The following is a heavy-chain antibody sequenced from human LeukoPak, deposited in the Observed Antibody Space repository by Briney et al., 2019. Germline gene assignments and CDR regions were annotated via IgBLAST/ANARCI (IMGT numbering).Heavy chain of an antibody. Sequence: SETLSLTCTVSGGSISSYYWSWIRQPPGKGLEWIGYIYYSGSTNYNPSLKSRVTISVDTSKNQFSLKLSSVTAADTAVYYCARDVAVAGSPYGSFFDYWGQGTLVTVSS. CDR3: ARDVAVAGSPYGSFFDY. CDR2: IYYSGST. D-gene: IGHD6-19*01. CDR1: GGSISSYY. J-gene: IGHJ4*02. V-gene: IGHV4-59*01.